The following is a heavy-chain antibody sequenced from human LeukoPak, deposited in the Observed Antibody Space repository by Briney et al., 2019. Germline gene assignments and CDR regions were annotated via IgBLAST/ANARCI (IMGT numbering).Heavy chain of an antibody. D-gene: IGHD6-6*01. J-gene: IGHJ6*02. CDR2: IIPIFGTA. CDR1: GYTFTSYG. V-gene: IGHV1-69*13. Sequence: GASVKVSCKASGYTFTSYGISWVRQAPGQGLEWMGGIIPIFGTANYAQKFQGRVTITADESTSTAYMELSSLRSEDTAVYYCARADGYSSSPDAQYYYYGMDVWGQGTTVTVSS. CDR3: ARADGYSSSPDAQYYYYGMDV.